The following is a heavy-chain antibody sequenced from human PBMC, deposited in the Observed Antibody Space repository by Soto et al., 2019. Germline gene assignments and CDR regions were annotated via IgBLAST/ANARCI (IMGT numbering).Heavy chain of an antibody. J-gene: IGHJ4*02. V-gene: IGHV3-33*01. CDR3: ARGEEEGNYFDN. Sequence: QVQLVESGGGVVQPGRSLRLSCAASGFTFRSYGMHWVRQAPGKGLEWVASIWHEGSFKYEADSVKGRFTISRDNSKNTLSLQMNSLRADDTAAYYCARGEEEGNYFDNWGLGTLVTVSS. CDR2: IWHEGSFK. CDR1: GFTFRSYG.